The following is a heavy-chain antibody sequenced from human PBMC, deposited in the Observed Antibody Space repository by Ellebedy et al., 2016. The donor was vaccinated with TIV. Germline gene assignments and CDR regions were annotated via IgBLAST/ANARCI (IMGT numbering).Heavy chain of an antibody. CDR2: IYFGGST. Sequence: SETLSLXXTVSGGSISSSSYCWDWIRQPPGKGLEWIGSIYFGGSTFYTPSLKSRVTISVDTSKDQFSLSLDSVTAADTAVYYCAGRPYYTSPRGNNWFDPWGQGTLVTVSS. D-gene: IGHD3-3*01. CDR1: GGSISSSSYC. J-gene: IGHJ5*02. V-gene: IGHV4-39*01. CDR3: AGRPYYTSPRGNNWFDP.